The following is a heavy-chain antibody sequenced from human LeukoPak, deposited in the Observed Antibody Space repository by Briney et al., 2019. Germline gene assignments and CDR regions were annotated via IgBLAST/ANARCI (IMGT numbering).Heavy chain of an antibody. V-gene: IGHV1-18*01. Sequence: AASVRVSCKASGYTFTSYGISWVRQAPGQGLEWMGWISAYNGNTNYAQKLQGRVTMTTDTSTSTAYMELRSLRSDDTAVYYCARDLFGGIAVAWGQGTLVTVSS. J-gene: IGHJ4*02. CDR1: GYTFTSYG. CDR2: ISAYNGNT. D-gene: IGHD6-19*01. CDR3: ARDLFGGIAVA.